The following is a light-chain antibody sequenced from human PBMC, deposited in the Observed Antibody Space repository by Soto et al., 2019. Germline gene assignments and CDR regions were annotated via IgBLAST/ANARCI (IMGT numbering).Light chain of an antibody. V-gene: IGLV2-14*01. CDR2: EVS. Sequence: QSALTQPASVSGSPGQSITISCTGSSSDVGAYTSVSWYQQHPGKAPKLMIYEVSNRPSRVSDRFSGSKSGNTASLTISGLQAEDEADYFCRSYTTTNTVIFGGGTKLTVL. CDR3: RSYTTTNTVI. J-gene: IGLJ2*01. CDR1: SSDVGAYTS.